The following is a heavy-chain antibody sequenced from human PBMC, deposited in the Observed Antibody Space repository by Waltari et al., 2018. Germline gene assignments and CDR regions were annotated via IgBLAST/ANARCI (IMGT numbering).Heavy chain of an antibody. V-gene: IGHV4-39*01. CDR3: ARQLRFVDWIPRYFDS. J-gene: IGHJ4*02. D-gene: IGHD3-3*01. Sequence: QMELQESGPRLVKPSETLSLTCNVSGDSISGNLNYWAWLRQPPGKNLQWIGSIYYSGTTYYNPSLKGRFAISVDTSRNQFSLNVNSVTAADTGIYYCARQLRFVDWIPRYFDSWGRGTLATVSS. CDR1: GDSISGNLNY. CDR2: IYYSGTT.